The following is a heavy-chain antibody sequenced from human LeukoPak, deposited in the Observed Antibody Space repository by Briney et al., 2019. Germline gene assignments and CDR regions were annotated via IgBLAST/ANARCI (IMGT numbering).Heavy chain of an antibody. Sequence: GGSLRLSCAASGFTFSRYWMSWVRQAPRKGLEWVANIKEDGSETYYVDSVKGRFTIFRDNAKNSLYLQMNSLRAEDTAVYYCARDKGDYDTSGSLFVFGGQGTLVTVSS. CDR1: GFTFSRYW. V-gene: IGHV3-7*03. CDR3: ARDKGDYDTSGSLFVF. CDR2: IKEDGSET. J-gene: IGHJ4*02. D-gene: IGHD3-22*01.